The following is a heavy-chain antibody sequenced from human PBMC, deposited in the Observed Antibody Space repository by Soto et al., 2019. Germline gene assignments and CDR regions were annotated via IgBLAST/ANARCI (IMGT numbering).Heavy chain of an antibody. Sequence: ASVKVSCKASGYTFTSYGISWVRQAPGQGLEWMGWISAYNGNTNYAQKLQGRVTMTTETSTSTAYMELRSLRSDDTAVYYCARGTGGERGYYYYYMDVWGKGTTVTVSS. V-gene: IGHV1-18*01. CDR1: GYTFTSYG. CDR3: ARGTGGERGYYYYYMDV. J-gene: IGHJ6*03. CDR2: ISAYNGNT. D-gene: IGHD1-1*01.